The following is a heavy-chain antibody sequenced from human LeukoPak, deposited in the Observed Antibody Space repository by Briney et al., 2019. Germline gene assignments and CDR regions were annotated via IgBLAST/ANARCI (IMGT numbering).Heavy chain of an antibody. V-gene: IGHV3-43*02. J-gene: IGHJ6*02. CDR3: AKERGYCSGGRCYYYGMDV. Sequence: GGSLRLSCAASGFTFDDYAMHWVRQAPGKGLEWVSLISGDGGSTYYADSVKGRFTISRDNSKNSLYLQMNSLRTEDTALYHCAKERGYCSGGRCYYYGMDVWGQGTTVTVSS. CDR2: ISGDGGST. D-gene: IGHD2-15*01. CDR1: GFTFDDYA.